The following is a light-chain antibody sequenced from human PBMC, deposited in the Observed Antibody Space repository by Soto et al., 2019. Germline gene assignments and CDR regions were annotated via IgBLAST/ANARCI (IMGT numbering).Light chain of an antibody. J-gene: IGKJ4*01. CDR2: DAS. CDR1: QDISNH. V-gene: IGKV1-33*01. Sequence: DIQMTQSPSSLSASVGDRVTITCQASQDISNHLSWYQQKPGKAPKLLIYDASNLETGLPSGFSGGGSGTDFTFTISSLQPENVATYYCQQHHSLPLTFGGGTKVEIK. CDR3: QQHHSLPLT.